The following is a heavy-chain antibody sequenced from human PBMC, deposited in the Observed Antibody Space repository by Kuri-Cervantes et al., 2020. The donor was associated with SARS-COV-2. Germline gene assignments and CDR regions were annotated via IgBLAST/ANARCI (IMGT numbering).Heavy chain of an antibody. CDR2: ISKYGRTE. Sequence: GGSLRLSCAASGFTVSSHVMHWVRQPPGKGLEWVTVISKYGRTEHYGDSVKGRFTISRDKAKNTLYLQKNSLRPEDTAVYYCVRDPHGMDVWGQGTMVTVSS. V-gene: IGHV3-30*04. J-gene: IGHJ6*02. CDR3: VRDPHGMDV. CDR1: GFTVSSHV.